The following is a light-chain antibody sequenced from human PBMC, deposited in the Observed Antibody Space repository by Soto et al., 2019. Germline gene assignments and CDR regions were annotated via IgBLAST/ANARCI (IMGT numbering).Light chain of an antibody. Sequence: AIRMTQSPSSLSASTGDRVTITCRACQGISSYLAWYQQKPGKAPKLLIYAASTLQSGVPSRFSGSGAGTEFTLTISGLQPDDFATYYCQHYNSYSEAFGQGTKVELK. V-gene: IGKV1-8*01. CDR2: AAS. J-gene: IGKJ1*01. CDR3: QHYNSYSEA. CDR1: QGISSY.